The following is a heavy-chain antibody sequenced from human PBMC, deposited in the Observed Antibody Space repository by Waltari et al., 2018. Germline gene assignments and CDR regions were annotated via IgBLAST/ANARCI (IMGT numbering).Heavy chain of an antibody. J-gene: IGHJ1*01. Sequence: EVQLVESGGGLVKPGGSLRLSCAASGFTFSSYSMNWVRQAPGKGLEWVSVSYSGGSTYYADAVKGRFTISRDNSKNTLYLQMNSLRAEDTAVYYCARVGDYLDWSFQHWGQGTLVTVSS. CDR1: GFTFSSYS. CDR3: ARVGDYLDWSFQH. CDR2: SYSGGST. D-gene: IGHD3-3*01. V-gene: IGHV3-66*01.